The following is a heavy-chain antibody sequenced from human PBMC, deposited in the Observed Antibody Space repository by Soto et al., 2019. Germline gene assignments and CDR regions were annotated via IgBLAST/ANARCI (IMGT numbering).Heavy chain of an antibody. D-gene: IGHD6-13*01. CDR1: GFTVSSNY. J-gene: IGHJ4*02. Sequence: GGSLRLSCSASGFTVSSNYMSWVRQAPGKGLEWVSVIYSGGSTYYADSVKGRFTISRDNSKNTLYLQMNSLRAEDTAVYYCARDSILDPGIEAAWGQGTLVTVSS. CDR3: ARDSILDPGIEAA. V-gene: IGHV3-66*01. CDR2: IYSGGST.